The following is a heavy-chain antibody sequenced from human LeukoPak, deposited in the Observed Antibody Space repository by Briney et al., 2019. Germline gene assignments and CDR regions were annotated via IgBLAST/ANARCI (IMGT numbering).Heavy chain of an antibody. D-gene: IGHD3-9*01. Sequence: ASVKVSCKASGYTFTNYAINWVRQAPGQGLEWMGWISAYNGNTNYAQKLQGRVTMTTDTSASTAYMELRSLRSDDTAVYYCARDGNLLRYFDWLLTLGYFDYWGQGTLVTVSS. J-gene: IGHJ4*02. CDR1: GYTFTNYA. CDR2: ISAYNGNT. CDR3: ARDGNLLRYFDWLLTLGYFDY. V-gene: IGHV1-18*01.